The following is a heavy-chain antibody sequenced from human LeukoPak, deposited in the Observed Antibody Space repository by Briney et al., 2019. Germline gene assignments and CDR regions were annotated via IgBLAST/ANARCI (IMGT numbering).Heavy chain of an antibody. V-gene: IGHV1-46*01. CDR2: INPSGGST. J-gene: IGHJ5*02. D-gene: IGHD1-1*01. Sequence: GASVKVSCKASGYTFTSYYMHWVRQAPGQGLEWMGIINPSGGSTNYAQKFQDRVTMARDTSTSTVYMELSSLRSEDTAVYYCARDSNELNSMGPWGQGTLVTVSS. CDR3: ARDSNELNSMGP. CDR1: GYTFTSYY.